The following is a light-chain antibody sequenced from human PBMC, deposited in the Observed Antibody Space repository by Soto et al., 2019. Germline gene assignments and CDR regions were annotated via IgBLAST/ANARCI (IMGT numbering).Light chain of an antibody. CDR3: QSYESSLSGYV. V-gene: IGLV1-40*01. CDR1: SXNIGAGYD. J-gene: IGLJ1*01. Sequence: VLTQPPSVSGAPGQRVTISCTGSSXNIGAGYDVHWYQQLPGTAPKLLIYGNSNRPSGVPDRFSGSKSGTSASLAITGLQAEDEADYYCQSYESSLSGYVFGTGTKVTVL. CDR2: GNS.